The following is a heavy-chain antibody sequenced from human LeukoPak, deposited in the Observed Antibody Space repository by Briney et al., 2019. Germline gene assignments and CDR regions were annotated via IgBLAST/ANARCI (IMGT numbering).Heavy chain of an antibody. CDR3: AKTVGGSGYSSYFDY. V-gene: IGHV3-23*01. CDR2: ISGSGGST. Sequence: GGSLRLSCAASGFTFSSYSMSWVRQAPGKGLEWVSAISGSGGSTYYADSVKGRFTISRDNSKNTLYLQMNSLRAEDTAVYYCAKTVGGSGYSSYFDYWGQGTPVTVSS. CDR1: GFTFSSYS. D-gene: IGHD3-3*01. J-gene: IGHJ4*02.